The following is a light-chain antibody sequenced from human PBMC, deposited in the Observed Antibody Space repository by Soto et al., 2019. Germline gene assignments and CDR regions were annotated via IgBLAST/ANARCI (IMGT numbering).Light chain of an antibody. J-gene: IGKJ4*01. Sequence: EIVLTQSPGTLSLSPGERATLSCRASQSVYSQLAWYQQKPGQGPRLLIYDAFNRATGIPARFSGSVTGTDFTLTISSLEPEDSAVYYCQQRWSWPLTFGGGTRVEIK. V-gene: IGKV3-11*01. CDR2: DAF. CDR1: QSVYSQ. CDR3: QQRWSWPLT.